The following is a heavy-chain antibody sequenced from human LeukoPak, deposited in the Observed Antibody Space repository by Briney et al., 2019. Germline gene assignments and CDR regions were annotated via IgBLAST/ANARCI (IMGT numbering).Heavy chain of an antibody. D-gene: IGHD4-17*01. V-gene: IGHV3-21*01. CDR3: ANQHDYGDYGSDY. J-gene: IGHJ4*02. CDR2: ISSSSSYI. CDR1: GFTFSSYS. Sequence: GGSLRLSCAASGFTFSSYSMNWVRQAPGKGLEWVSSISSSSSYIYYADSVKGRFTISRDNAKNSLYLKMNSLRAEDTAVYYCANQHDYGDYGSDYWGQGTLVTVSS.